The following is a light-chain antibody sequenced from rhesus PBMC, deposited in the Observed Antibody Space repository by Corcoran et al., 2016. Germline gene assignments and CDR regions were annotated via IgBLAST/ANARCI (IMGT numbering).Light chain of an antibody. V-gene: IGKV1S14*01. Sequence: DIQMTQSPSSLSASVGDTVTITCRASQGISNYLAWYQQKPGKAPKPLISYASNLESGVPSRLSGSGSGTEFTLTISSLQPEYFGIYYCQQPNAYPPTFGGGTKVEIK. J-gene: IGKJ4*01. CDR3: QQPNAYPPT. CDR1: QGISNY. CDR2: YAS.